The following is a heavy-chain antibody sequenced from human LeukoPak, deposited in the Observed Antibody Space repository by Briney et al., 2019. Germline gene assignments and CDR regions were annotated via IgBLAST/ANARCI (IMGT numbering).Heavy chain of an antibody. Sequence: GGSLRLSCAASEFTFSSYAMTWVRQAPGKGLEWVSTISGSGERTYYADSVKGRFTISRDNSKNTLYLQMNTLRADDTAVYYCAKDLDYPTHPGVYFDNWGQETLVTVSS. CDR1: EFTFSSYA. CDR2: ISGSGERT. V-gene: IGHV3-23*01. D-gene: IGHD3-10*01. CDR3: AKDLDYPTHPGVYFDN. J-gene: IGHJ4*02.